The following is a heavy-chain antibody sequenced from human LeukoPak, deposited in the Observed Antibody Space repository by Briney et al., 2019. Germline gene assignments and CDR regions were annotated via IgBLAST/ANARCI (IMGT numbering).Heavy chain of an antibody. D-gene: IGHD4-17*01. CDR3: ARDIVSSFLKGATVTHVFDY. Sequence: ASVKVSCKASGYTFTSYDINWVRQATGQGLEWMGWMNPNSGNTGYTQKFQGWVTMTRDTSISTVYMELSRLRSDDTAVYYCARDIVSSFLKGATVTHVFDYWGQGTLVTVSS. J-gene: IGHJ4*02. V-gene: IGHV1-8*01. CDR2: MNPNSGNT. CDR1: GYTFTSYD.